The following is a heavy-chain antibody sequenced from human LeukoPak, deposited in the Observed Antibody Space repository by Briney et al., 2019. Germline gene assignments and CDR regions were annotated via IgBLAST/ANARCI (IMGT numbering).Heavy chain of an antibody. CDR3: AREADGAHSWYLDL. J-gene: IGHJ2*01. CDR2: ILNDGSAT. V-gene: IGHV3-74*01. D-gene: IGHD4/OR15-4a*01. Sequence: GGSLRLSCAASGFTFSDYWMHWVRQVPGKGLVWVARILNDGSATTYADFVKGRFTISRDNAKNTLYLQMNSLRVEDTAVYYCAREADGAHSWYLDLWGRGTLVPVSS. CDR1: GFTFSDYW.